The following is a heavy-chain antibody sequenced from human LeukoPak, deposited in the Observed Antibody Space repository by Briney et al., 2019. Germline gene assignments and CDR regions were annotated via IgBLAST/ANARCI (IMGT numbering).Heavy chain of an antibody. CDR1: GFTFDDYA. D-gene: IGHD2-2*01. J-gene: IGHJ6*02. CDR2: ISWNSGSI. V-gene: IGHV3-9*01. CDR3: AKELGYCSSTSCLNYYGMDV. Sequence: GGSLRLSCAASGFTFDDYAMHWVRQAPGKGLEWVSGISWNSGSIGYADSVKGRFTISRDNAKNSLYLQMNSLRAEDTALYYCAKELGYCSSTSCLNYYGMDVWGQGTTVTVSS.